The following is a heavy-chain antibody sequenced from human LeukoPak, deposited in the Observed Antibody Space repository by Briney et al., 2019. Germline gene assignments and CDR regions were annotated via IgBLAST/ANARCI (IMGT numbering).Heavy chain of an antibody. V-gene: IGHV3-48*03. CDR1: GFSFSSYE. Sequence: PGGSLRLSCAASGFSFSSYEMNWVRQAPGKGLEWVAYISDSGSKTNYADSVKGRFTTYRDNARNSLDLQMSSLRGEDTAVYYCAAYYYDNSPKSVWGQGAMVTVSS. J-gene: IGHJ3*01. CDR3: AAYYYDNSPKSV. CDR2: ISDSGSKT. D-gene: IGHD3-22*01.